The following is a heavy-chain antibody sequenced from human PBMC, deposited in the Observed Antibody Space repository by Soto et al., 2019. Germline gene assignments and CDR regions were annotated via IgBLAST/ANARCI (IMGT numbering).Heavy chain of an antibody. CDR1: GFTFSNYA. Sequence: EVQLLESGGGLVQPGGSLRLSCVVSGFTFSNYAMSWVRKTPGKGLEWVSGITSDGSTTWYADFVEGRFTISRDNSKNTVYLQLNSPRGEDAAVYFCAKGGSSGWPGGEEVWGQGTMVTVSS. D-gene: IGHD6-19*01. J-gene: IGHJ4*02. V-gene: IGHV3-23*01. CDR3: AKGGSSGWPGGEEV. CDR2: ITSDGSTT.